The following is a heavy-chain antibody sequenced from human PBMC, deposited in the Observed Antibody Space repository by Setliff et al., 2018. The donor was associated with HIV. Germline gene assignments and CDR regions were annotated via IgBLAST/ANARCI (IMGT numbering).Heavy chain of an antibody. J-gene: IGHJ5*02. V-gene: IGHV4-39*07. CDR3: ARGVARQVVIDRWFDP. CDR1: GGSIRTGAYY. D-gene: IGHD2-21*01. Sequence: SETLSLTCTVSGGSIRTGAYYWGWIRQPPGKGREWIGSIYYDGRTFYKPSLKSRLTISVDTSKNQFSLSLNSVTAADTAIYYCARGVARQVVIDRWFDPWGQGTPVTVS. CDR2: IYYDGRT.